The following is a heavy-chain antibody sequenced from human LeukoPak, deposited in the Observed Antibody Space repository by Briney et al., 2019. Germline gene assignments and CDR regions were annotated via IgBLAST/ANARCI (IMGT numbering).Heavy chain of an antibody. J-gene: IGHJ4*02. CDR1: GVIISSYA. CDR2: INGRGDNT. V-gene: IGHV3-23*01. D-gene: IGHD3-22*01. Sequence: GGSLRLSCAASGVIISSYAMSWVRQAPGKGLEWVSAINGRGDNTYYADFVKGRFTISRDNSKNTLYLQMNSLRAEDTAVYYCAKDKSLISSGYYSTTTFDYWGQGTLVTVSS. CDR3: AKDKSLISSGYYSTTTFDY.